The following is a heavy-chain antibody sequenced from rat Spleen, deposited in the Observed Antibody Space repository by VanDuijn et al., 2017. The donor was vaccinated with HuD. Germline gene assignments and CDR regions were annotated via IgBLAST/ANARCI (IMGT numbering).Heavy chain of an antibody. D-gene: IGHD3-2*01. CDR3: TRSHPGVMDA. Sequence: QVQLKESGPGLVEHSQNLSLTCTVSGFSLTSNGVSWIRQPPGKGLEWIAAISSGGSTYYNSALKSRLSISRDTPKSQVFLKMNSLQTEDTAIYFCTRSHPGVMDAWGQGASVTVSS. CDR2: ISSGGST. CDR1: GFSLTSNG. J-gene: IGHJ4*01. V-gene: IGHV2S12*01.